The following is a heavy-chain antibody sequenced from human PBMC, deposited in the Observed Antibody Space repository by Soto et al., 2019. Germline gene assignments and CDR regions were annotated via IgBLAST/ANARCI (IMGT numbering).Heavy chain of an antibody. D-gene: IGHD3-10*01. V-gene: IGHV3-74*01. CDR2: IKGDGSST. CDR1: GFTFSNHW. CDR3: AANVLLWFGELNYGMDV. Sequence: PGGSLRLSCAASGFTFSNHWMYWIRQAPGKGLVWVSRIKGDGSSTSYADSVKGRFTISRDNAQNTLYLQINSLRAEDTAVYYCAANVLLWFGELNYGMDVWGQGTTVTVSS. J-gene: IGHJ6*01.